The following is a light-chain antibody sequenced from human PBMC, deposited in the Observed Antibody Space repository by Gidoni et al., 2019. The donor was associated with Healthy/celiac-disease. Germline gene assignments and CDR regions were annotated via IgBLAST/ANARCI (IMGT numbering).Light chain of an antibody. J-gene: IGLJ2*01. V-gene: IGLV4-69*01. CDR2: LNSDGSH. CDR3: QTWGTGIRV. Sequence: LVLTQSPSASPSQGDSVKLTCTLSSGHSSYAIAWHQQQPEKGPRYLMKLNSDGSHSNGDGIPDRFSGSSSGAERYLTISSLQSEDEADYYCQTWGTGIRVFGGGTKLTVL. CDR1: SGHSSYA.